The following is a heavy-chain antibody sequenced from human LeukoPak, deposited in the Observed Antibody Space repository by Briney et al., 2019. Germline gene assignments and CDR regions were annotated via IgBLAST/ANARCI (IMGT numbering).Heavy chain of an antibody. D-gene: IGHD2-2*01. V-gene: IGHV4-39*01. Sequence: SETLSLTCTVSGGSISGNTYYWGWIRQPPGKGLEWIGSMFYNGSPYYNPSLKSRVTISVDTSNNQFSLRVSSVTAADTAVYYCARRPLCSSTTCWSFDIWGQGTMVTVSS. J-gene: IGHJ3*02. CDR1: GGSISGNTYY. CDR2: MFYNGSP. CDR3: ARRPLCSSTTCWSFDI.